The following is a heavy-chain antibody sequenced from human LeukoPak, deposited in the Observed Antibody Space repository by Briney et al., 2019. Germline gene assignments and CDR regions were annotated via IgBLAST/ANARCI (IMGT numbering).Heavy chain of an antibody. CDR3: ARNRYYYGSGNYGVPNWFDP. CDR2: IYYSGST. CDR1: GGSISSNSYY. J-gene: IGHJ5*02. Sequence: QPSETLSLTCTVSGGSISSNSYYWGWIRQPPGKGLKWIGSIYYSGSTYYNPSLKSRVTISVDTSKNQYSLKLNSVTAADTAVYYCARNRYYYGSGNYGVPNWFDPWGQGTLVTVSS. V-gene: IGHV4-39*01. D-gene: IGHD3-10*01.